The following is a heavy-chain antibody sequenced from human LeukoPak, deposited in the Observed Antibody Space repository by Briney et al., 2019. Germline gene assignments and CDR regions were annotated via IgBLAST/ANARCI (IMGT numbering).Heavy chain of an antibody. CDR2: IYYSGST. CDR3: ARQRAYSSSHFDY. V-gene: IGHV4-31*03. J-gene: IGHJ4*02. Sequence: SETLSLTCTVSGGSISSCGYYWSWIRQHPGKGLEWIGYIYYSGSTYYNPSLKSRVTISVDTSKNQFSLKLSSVTAADTAVYYCARQRAYSSSHFDYWGQGTLVTVSS. D-gene: IGHD6-6*01. CDR1: GGSISSCGYY.